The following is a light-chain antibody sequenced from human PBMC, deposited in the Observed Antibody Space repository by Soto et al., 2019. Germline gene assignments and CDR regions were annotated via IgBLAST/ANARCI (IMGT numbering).Light chain of an antibody. CDR1: QSISRY. CDR2: GAS. Sequence: SVLTQAPGTRSLSPGERTTLSCRASQSISRYLAWYQQKPGQGPRLLIYGASSRATGTPDRFSGSGSGTDFTLTINRLEPEDFAVYYCQQRSNWPRTFAQGTKVDIK. CDR3: QQRSNWPRT. J-gene: IGKJ1*01. V-gene: IGKV3D-20*02.